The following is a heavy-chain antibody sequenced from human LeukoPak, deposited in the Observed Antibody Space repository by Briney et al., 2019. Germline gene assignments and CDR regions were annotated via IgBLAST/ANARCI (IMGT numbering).Heavy chain of an antibody. Sequence: PSETLSLTCTASGGSISSSSYYWGWLRQPPGKGLEWIGSIYYSGSTYYNPSLKSRVTISVDTSKNQFSLKLSSVTAADTAVYYCARVGAYIRSFDYWGQGTLVTVSS. CDR1: GGSISSSSYY. J-gene: IGHJ4*02. CDR3: ARVGAYIRSFDY. D-gene: IGHD1-26*01. V-gene: IGHV4-39*07. CDR2: IYYSGST.